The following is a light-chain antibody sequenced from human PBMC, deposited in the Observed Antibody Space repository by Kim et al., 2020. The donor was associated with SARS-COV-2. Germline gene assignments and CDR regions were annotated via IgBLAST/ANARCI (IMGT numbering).Light chain of an antibody. CDR1: QSISTY. J-gene: IGKJ1*01. Sequence: DIQMTQSPSSLSASVGDRVTITCRASQSISTYLNWYQQKPGKAPKLLIYAASSLQSGVPSTFSGSGSGTDFTLTISSLQPEDFAIYYCQQSYSTPRTFGQGTKVDIK. V-gene: IGKV1-39*01. CDR3: QQSYSTPRT. CDR2: AAS.